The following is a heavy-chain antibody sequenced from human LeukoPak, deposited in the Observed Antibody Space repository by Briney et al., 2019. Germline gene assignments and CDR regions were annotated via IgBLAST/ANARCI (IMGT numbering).Heavy chain of an antibody. D-gene: IGHD1-1*01. Sequence: PGGSLRLSCAASGFTFSSYTMHWNRQAPGKGLEWVSSISGSNSYIFYADSVKGRFTVSRDNAKDSLYLQMNSLRAEDTAVYYCARALTTLTYEGYWGQGTLVTVPS. V-gene: IGHV3-21*01. CDR3: ARALTTLTYEGY. CDR1: GFTFSSYT. J-gene: IGHJ4*02. CDR2: ISGSNSYI.